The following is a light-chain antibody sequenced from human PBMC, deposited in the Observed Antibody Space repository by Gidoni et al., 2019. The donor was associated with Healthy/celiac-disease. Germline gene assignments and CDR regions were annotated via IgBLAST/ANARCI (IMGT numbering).Light chain of an antibody. V-gene: IGKV1-NL1*01. CDR2: AAS. Sequence: DIQMTQSPSSLSASVGDRVTFTCRASQGISNSLAWYQQKPGKAPKLLLYAASRLESGVPSRFSGSGYGTDYTLTISSLQPEDFATYYCQQYYSTPPGFTFGPGTKVDIK. J-gene: IGKJ3*01. CDR3: QQYYSTPPGFT. CDR1: QGISNS.